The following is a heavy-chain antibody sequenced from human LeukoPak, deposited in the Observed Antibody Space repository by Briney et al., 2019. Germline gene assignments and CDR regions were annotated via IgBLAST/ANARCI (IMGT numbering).Heavy chain of an antibody. Sequence: GGSLRLSCAASGFTFSNTWMSWVRQAPGKGLEWVGRIKSKTDGGTTDYAAPGKGSFTISRDDSKNPLYLQMNSLNTEDSAVYCCTTGLRAADTIWGQGTLVTVSS. CDR3: TTGLRAADTI. CDR1: GFTFSNTW. D-gene: IGHD6-13*01. V-gene: IGHV3-15*01. CDR2: IKSKTDGGTT. J-gene: IGHJ1*01.